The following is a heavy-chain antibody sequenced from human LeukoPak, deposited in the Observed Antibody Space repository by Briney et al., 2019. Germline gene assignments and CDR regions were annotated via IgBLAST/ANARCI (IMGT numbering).Heavy chain of an antibody. V-gene: IGHV4-4*07. D-gene: IGHD6-13*01. Sequence: SETLSLTCTVSGGSISGYYWSWIRQPAGKGLEWIGRIYTSGSTNYNPSLKSRVTMSVETSKNEFSLKLSSVTAADTAVYYCARERADGYYYYYGMDVWGQGTTVTVSS. CDR2: IYTSGST. CDR3: ARERADGYYYYYGMDV. J-gene: IGHJ6*02. CDR1: GGSISGYY.